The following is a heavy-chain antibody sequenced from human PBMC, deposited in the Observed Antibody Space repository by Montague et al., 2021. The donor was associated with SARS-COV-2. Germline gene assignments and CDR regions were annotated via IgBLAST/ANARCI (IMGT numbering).Heavy chain of an antibody. CDR2: TTLGAST. CDR1: GGSFSGSY. Sequence: SETLSLTCSVSGGSFSGSYWTWIRQPPGKGLEWIGETTLGASTNYNPSLKSRVSISIDTSKNQLSLKLTSVTAADTGVYYCARGQVTVFGFVIMLHAAGPFDIWGQGTMVTVSS. V-gene: IGHV4-34*01. D-gene: IGHD3-3*01. J-gene: IGHJ3*02. CDR3: ARGQVTVFGFVIMLHAAGPFDI.